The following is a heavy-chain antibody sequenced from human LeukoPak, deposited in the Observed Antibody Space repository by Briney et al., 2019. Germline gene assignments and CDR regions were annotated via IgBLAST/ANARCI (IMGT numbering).Heavy chain of an antibody. J-gene: IGHJ4*02. V-gene: IGHV3-30*04. CDR1: GFTFSSYA. CDR2: ISYDGSNK. Sequence: GASLRLSCAASGFTFSSYAMHWVRQAPGKGLEWVAVISYDGSNKYYADSVKGRFTISRDNSKNTLYLQMNSLRAEDTAVYYCARTPELYSSGWIYYFDYWGQGTLVTVSS. CDR3: ARTPELYSSGWIYYFDY. D-gene: IGHD6-19*01.